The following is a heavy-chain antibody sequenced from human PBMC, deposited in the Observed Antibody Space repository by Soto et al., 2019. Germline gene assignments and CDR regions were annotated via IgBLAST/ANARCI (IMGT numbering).Heavy chain of an antibody. D-gene: IGHD3-10*01. CDR1: GFTFDDYT. J-gene: IGHJ4*02. CDR2: ISCDGGST. CDR3: AKDSGEMATRDPNFDY. Sequence: EVQLVESGGVVVQPGGSLRLSCAASGFTFDDYTMHWVRQAPGKGLEWVSLISCDGGSTYYADSVKGRFTISRDNSKNSLYLQMNSLRTEDTALYYCAKDSGEMATRDPNFDYWGQGTLVTVSS. V-gene: IGHV3-43*01.